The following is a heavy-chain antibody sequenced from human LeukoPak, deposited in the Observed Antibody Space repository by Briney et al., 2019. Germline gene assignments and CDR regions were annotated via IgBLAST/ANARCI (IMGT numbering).Heavy chain of an antibody. J-gene: IGHJ4*02. CDR1: GFTFSSYS. Sequence: GGSLRLSCAASGFTFSSYSMNWVRQAPGKGLEWVSSISSSSSYIYYADSVKGRFTISRDNAKNSLYLQMHSLTAEDTAVYFCARNYDSSGYYYVFDYWGQGTLVTVSS. CDR2: ISSSSSYI. D-gene: IGHD3-22*01. V-gene: IGHV3-21*01. CDR3: ARNYDSSGYYYVFDY.